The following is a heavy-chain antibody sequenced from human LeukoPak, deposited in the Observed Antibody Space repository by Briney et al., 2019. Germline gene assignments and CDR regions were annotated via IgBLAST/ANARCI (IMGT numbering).Heavy chain of an antibody. J-gene: IGHJ5*02. V-gene: IGHV1-2*02. Sequence: ASVKVSCKASAYTFTGYYMHWVRQAPGQGLEWVGWINPNSGGTKYAHKFQGRVTMTRDTSISTAYMQLSRLRSDDTAVYYCARVRGYYGSGFDPWGQGTLVTVSS. CDR1: AYTFTGYY. CDR3: ARVRGYYGSGFDP. CDR2: INPNSGGT. D-gene: IGHD3-10*01.